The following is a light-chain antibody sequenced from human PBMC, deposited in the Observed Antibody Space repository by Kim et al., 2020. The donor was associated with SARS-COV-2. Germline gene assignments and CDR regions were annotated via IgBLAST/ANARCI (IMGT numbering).Light chain of an antibody. J-gene: IGKJ1*01. Sequence: FPGERATLSCRASQSVRGSYLGWYQQKPGQAPRLLIYDASSRVTGIPDRFSGSGSGTDFTLSISRLEPEDFAVYYCQQYGTSPWTFGQGTKVDIK. CDR2: DAS. V-gene: IGKV3-20*01. CDR3: QQYGTSPWT. CDR1: QSVRGSY.